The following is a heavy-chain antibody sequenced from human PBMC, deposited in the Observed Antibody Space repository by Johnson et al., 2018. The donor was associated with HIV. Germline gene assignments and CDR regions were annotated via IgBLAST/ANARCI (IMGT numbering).Heavy chain of an antibody. J-gene: IGHJ3*02. D-gene: IGHD2-15*01. CDR3: ASGRVGGNDAFDI. Sequence: QVQLVESGGGVVQPGRSLRLSCAASGFTFSSYAMHWVRQAPGKGLEWVAVIWYDGSYKYYADSVKGRFSISRDNSKNTLYLQMNSLRAEDTAVYYCASGRVGGNDAFDIWGQGTMVTVSS. CDR1: GFTFSSYA. V-gene: IGHV3-30*19. CDR2: IWYDGSYK.